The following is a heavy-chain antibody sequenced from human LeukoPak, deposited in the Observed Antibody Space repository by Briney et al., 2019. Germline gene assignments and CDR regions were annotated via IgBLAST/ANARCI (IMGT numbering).Heavy chain of an antibody. CDR2: INGGGTSA. J-gene: IGHJ4*02. CDR3: AKDDGDYAKGYYFDY. Sequence: GGSLRLSCAASGFTFSDYCMNRVRQAPGKGLEWVSTINGGGTSAYYADSVKGRFTVSRDNSKNTLYLQMNSLRAEDTAVYYCAKDDGDYAKGYYFDYWGQGTLVTVSS. CDR1: GFTFSDYC. V-gene: IGHV3-23*01. D-gene: IGHD4-17*01.